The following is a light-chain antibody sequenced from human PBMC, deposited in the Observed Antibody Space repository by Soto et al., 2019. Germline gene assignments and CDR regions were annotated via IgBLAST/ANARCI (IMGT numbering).Light chain of an antibody. J-gene: IGKJ1*01. CDR3: QQYDNWPPWT. CDR1: QTIKSN. V-gene: IGKV3-15*01. Sequence: EVVMTQSPATLSVSPGDRATLSCRASQTIKSNLAWYQQKPGQAPKLLIYGASTRATGIPTRFSGSGSGTEFTIIISSLPSEDFAVYYCQQYDNWPPWTFGEGTKVESK. CDR2: GAS.